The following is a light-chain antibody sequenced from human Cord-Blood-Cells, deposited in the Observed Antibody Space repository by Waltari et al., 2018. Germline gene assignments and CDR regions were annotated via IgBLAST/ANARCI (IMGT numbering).Light chain of an antibody. CDR1: QSISSW. J-gene: IGKJ1*01. CDR3: QQYNSYSRT. Sequence: IQMTQSPSTLSASDGDRVTITCRASQSISSWLAWYQQKPGKAPKLLIYKASSLESGVPSRFSGSGSGTEFTLTISSLQPDDFATYYCQQYNSYSRTFGQGTKVEIK. CDR2: KAS. V-gene: IGKV1-5*03.